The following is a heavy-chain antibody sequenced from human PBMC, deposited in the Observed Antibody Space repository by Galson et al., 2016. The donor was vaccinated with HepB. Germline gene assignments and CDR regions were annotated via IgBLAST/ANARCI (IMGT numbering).Heavy chain of an antibody. V-gene: IGHV1-69*13. CDR3: ARALYDSGLLFFDL. D-gene: IGHD3-10*01. CDR2: IIPIFGTA. Sequence: SVKVSCKASGGTFSSYAISWVRQAPGQGLEWMGGIIPIFGTANYAQNFQGRVTITADESTSTAYMELTSLKPEDTAVYYCARALYDSGLLFFDLWGQGTLVTVSS. CDR1: GGTFSSYA. J-gene: IGHJ4*02.